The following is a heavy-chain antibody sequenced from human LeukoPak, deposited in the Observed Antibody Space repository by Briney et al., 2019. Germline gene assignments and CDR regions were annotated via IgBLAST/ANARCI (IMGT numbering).Heavy chain of an antibody. Sequence: GGSLRLSCGPSGFTFSSYWMSWVRQSPGKGLEWVANIKQDGSEKYYVDSVKGRFTISRDNAKNSLYLQMNSLRAEDTAVYYCARENVDWFDAWGQGTLVTV. CDR1: GFTFSSYW. CDR2: IKQDGSEK. CDR3: ARENVDWFDA. J-gene: IGHJ5*02. V-gene: IGHV3-7*01.